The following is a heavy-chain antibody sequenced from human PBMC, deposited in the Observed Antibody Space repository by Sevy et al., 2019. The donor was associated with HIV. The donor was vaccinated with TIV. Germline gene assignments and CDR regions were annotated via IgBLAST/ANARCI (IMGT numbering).Heavy chain of an antibody. V-gene: IGHV3-7*01. CDR3: ARELWSGDY. D-gene: IGHD2-21*01. Sequence: GGSLRLSCAASGFSFSDYYMGWVRQAPGKGLEWVANIKQDGSQRYYVDSVKGRFTISRDNAKNSVYLQMNRLRVDDTAVYYCARELWSGDYWGQGTLVTVSS. CDR1: GFSFSDYY. J-gene: IGHJ4*02. CDR2: IKQDGSQR.